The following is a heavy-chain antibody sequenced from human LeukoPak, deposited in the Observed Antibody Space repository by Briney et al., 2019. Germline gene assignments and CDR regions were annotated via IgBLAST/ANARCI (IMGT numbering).Heavy chain of an antibody. CDR1: GFTFSSYG. J-gene: IGHJ4*02. CDR2: ISYDGSNK. CDR3: ARALAVAGTGGHY. V-gene: IGHV3-30*03. Sequence: GGSLRLSCSASGFTFSSYGMHWVRQAPGKGLEWVAVISYDGSNKYYADSVKGRFTISRDNSKNTLYLQMNSRRAEDTAVYYCARALAVAGTGGHYWGQGTLVTVSP. D-gene: IGHD6-19*01.